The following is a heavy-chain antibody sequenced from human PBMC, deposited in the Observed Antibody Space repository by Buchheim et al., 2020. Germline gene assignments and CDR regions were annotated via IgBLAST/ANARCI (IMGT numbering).Heavy chain of an antibody. CDR2: ISGSGGST. CDR1: GFTFSSYA. D-gene: IGHD5-12*01. Sequence: EVQLLESGGGLVQPGGSLRLSCAASGFTFSSYAMSWVRQAPGKGLEWVSAISGSGGSTYYADSVKGRVTISRANSKNTLYLQMNSLRAEDTAIYYCAKSLDIVAPFYYYYMDVWGKGTT. V-gene: IGHV3-23*01. CDR3: AKSLDIVAPFYYYYMDV. J-gene: IGHJ6*03.